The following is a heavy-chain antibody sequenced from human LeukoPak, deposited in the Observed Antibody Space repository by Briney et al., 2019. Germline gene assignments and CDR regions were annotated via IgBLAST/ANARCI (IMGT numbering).Heavy chain of an antibody. CDR3: ARLIDYDSSGYFDY. Sequence: WINAGNGNTKYSQKFQGRVTITRDTSASTAYMELSSLRSEDTAVYYCARLIDYDSSGYFDYWGQGTLVTVSS. J-gene: IGHJ4*02. D-gene: IGHD3-22*01. V-gene: IGHV1-3*01. CDR2: INAGNGNT.